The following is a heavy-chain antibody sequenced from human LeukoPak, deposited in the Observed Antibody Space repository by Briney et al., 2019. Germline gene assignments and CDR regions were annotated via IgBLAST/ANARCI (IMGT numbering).Heavy chain of an antibody. V-gene: IGHV3-48*01. Sequence: SGGSLRLSSVAYGFRSSTSRMSWVRQTPGKGLEWISYIRGSSTAIYYADSVKGRFTISRDNARNSLYLQMNDRRAEDTGVYFCARDGWSHGGTDSCYGPYFDYWGQGSLVTVSS. D-gene: IGHD2-2*01. CDR1: GFRSSTSR. J-gene: IGHJ4*02. CDR3: ARDGWSHGGTDSCYGPYFDY. CDR2: IRGSSTAI.